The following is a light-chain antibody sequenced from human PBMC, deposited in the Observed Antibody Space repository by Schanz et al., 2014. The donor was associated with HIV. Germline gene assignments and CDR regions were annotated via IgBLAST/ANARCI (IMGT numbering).Light chain of an antibody. CDR1: SGDVGSYNY. J-gene: IGLJ2*01. Sequence: QSALTQPASVSGSPGQSISISCTGTSGDVGSYNYVSWYQQHPGKAPKLMIYDVTTRPSGISSRFSGSKSGNTASLTISGLQAEDEADYYCSSYTSSSTLVFGGGTKLTVL. V-gene: IGLV2-14*03. CDR2: DVT. CDR3: SSYTSSSTLV.